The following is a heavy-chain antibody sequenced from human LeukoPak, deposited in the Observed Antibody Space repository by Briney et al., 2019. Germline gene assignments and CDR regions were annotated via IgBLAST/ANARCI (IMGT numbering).Heavy chain of an antibody. CDR2: IYYSGST. Sequence: SETLSLTCTVSGGSISSSSYYWGWIRQPPGKGLEWIGSIYYSGSTYYNPSLKSRVTISVDTSKNQFSLKLSSVTAADTAVYYCARHKNYYDSSGYFDYWGQGTLVTVST. J-gene: IGHJ4*02. V-gene: IGHV4-39*01. CDR1: GGSISSSSYY. D-gene: IGHD3-22*01. CDR3: ARHKNYYDSSGYFDY.